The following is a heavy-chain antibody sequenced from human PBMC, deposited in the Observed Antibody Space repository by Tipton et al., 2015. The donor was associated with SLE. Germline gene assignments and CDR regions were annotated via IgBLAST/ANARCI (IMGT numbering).Heavy chain of an antibody. CDR2: INHSGST. D-gene: IGHD3-10*01. J-gene: IGHJ4*02. CDR3: ARERITLVQGVIISLYFDY. V-gene: IGHV4-34*01. CDR1: GGSFIGYY. Sequence: TLSLTCAVYGGSFIGYYWSWIRQPPGKGLEWIGEINHSGSTNYNPSLKSRVTISVDTSKNQFSLKLNSVTAADTAVYYCARERITLVQGVIISLYFDYWGQGTLVTVSS.